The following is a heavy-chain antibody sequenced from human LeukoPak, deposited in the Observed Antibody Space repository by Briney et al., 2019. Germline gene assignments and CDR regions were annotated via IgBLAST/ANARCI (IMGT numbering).Heavy chain of an antibody. V-gene: IGHV1-46*01. Sequence: ASVKVSCKASGYTFTSYYMHWVRQAPGQGLEWMGIINPSGGSTSYAQKFQGRVTMTRDMSTSTVYMELSSLRSEDTAVYYCARSSYCGGDCYPGAFDIWGQGTMVTVSS. CDR1: GYTFTSYY. J-gene: IGHJ3*02. CDR3: ARSSYCGGDCYPGAFDI. CDR2: INPSGGST. D-gene: IGHD2-21*02.